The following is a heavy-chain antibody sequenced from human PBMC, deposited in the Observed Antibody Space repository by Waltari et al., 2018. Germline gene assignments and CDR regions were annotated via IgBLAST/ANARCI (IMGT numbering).Heavy chain of an antibody. V-gene: IGHV4-61*09. CDR3: ARVRPTVTRYFDL. CDR2: IYTSGST. D-gene: IGHD4-17*01. Sequence: QVQLQESGPGLVKPSQTLSLTCTVSGGSISRGSYYWSWIRQPAGKGLEWIGYIYTSGSTNYNPSLKSRVTISVDTSKNQFSLKLSSVTAADTAVYYCARVRPTVTRYFDLWGRGTLVTVSS. CDR1: GGSISRGSYY. J-gene: IGHJ2*01.